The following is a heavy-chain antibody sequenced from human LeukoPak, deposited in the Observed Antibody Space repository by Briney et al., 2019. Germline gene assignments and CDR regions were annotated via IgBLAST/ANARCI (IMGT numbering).Heavy chain of an antibody. Sequence: PGESLRLSCAASGFRVSNNYMSWVRQAPGKGLEWVSIIYSGGNTYYADSVKGRFTISRDNSKNTLYLQMNTLRAEDTAVYYCARDGEYSYGLNWGRGTLVTVSS. CDR1: GFRVSNNY. V-gene: IGHV3-53*01. CDR3: ARDGEYSYGLN. D-gene: IGHD5-18*01. J-gene: IGHJ4*02. CDR2: IYSGGNT.